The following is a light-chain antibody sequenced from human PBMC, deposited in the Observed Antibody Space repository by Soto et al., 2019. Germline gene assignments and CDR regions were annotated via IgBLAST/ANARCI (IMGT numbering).Light chain of an antibody. V-gene: IGLV2-23*01. J-gene: IGLJ1*01. CDR1: SSDVENYKL. CDR2: DAT. CDR3: CASVGSYV. Sequence: QSALNQPASVSGSPGQSVTISCTATSSDVENYKLVSWYQQHPGKAPKLIIYDATKPPSRASHPLPAPHSANPPSLPLPGLQPEDEADYYCCASVGSYVFGTGTKVTGL.